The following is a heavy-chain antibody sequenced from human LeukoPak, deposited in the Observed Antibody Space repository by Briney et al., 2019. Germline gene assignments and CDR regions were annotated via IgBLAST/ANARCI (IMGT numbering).Heavy chain of an antibody. D-gene: IGHD6-19*01. CDR1: GGSINNYW. CDR2: IYHSGKT. V-gene: IGHV4-4*02. Sequence: SETLSLTCAVSGGSINNYWWSWVRQPAGKGLEWIGEIYHSGKTNYNVSLKSRVTMSVDKSKNQFSLKLTSVTAADTAFYSCARHIAVAGQLGFDYWGQGTLVTVSS. J-gene: IGHJ4*02. CDR3: ARHIAVAGQLGFDY.